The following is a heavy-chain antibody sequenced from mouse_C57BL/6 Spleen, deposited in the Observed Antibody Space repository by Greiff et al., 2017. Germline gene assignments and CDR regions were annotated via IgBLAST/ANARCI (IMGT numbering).Heavy chain of an antibody. J-gene: IGHJ3*01. CDR2: INPSSGYT. CDR3: ARADGKRFAY. CDR1: GYTFTSYT. V-gene: IGHV1-4*01. Sequence: VQLQQSGAELARPGASVKMSCKASGYTFTSYTMHWVKQRPGQGLEWIGYINPSSGYTKYNQKFKDKATLTADKSSSTAYMQVSSRISEDAAGYNGARADGKRFAYWGQGTLVTVSA. D-gene: IGHD2-1*01.